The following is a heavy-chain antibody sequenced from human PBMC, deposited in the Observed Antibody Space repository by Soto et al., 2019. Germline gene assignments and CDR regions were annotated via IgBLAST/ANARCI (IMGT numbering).Heavy chain of an antibody. CDR2: ISGSGGST. CDR1: GFTFSSYA. CDR3: AKDYLNYGSGSYYPYYFDY. D-gene: IGHD3-10*01. Sequence: GGSLRLSCAASGFTFSSYAMSWVRQAPGKGLEWVSAISGSGGSTYYADSVKGRFTISRDNSKNTLYLQMNSLRAEDTAVYYCAKDYLNYGSGSYYPYYFDYWGQGTLVTVSS. J-gene: IGHJ4*02. V-gene: IGHV3-23*01.